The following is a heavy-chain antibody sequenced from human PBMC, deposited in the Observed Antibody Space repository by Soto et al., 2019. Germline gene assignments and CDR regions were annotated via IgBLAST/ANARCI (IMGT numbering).Heavy chain of an antibody. D-gene: IGHD3-16*01. J-gene: IGHJ5*02. CDR2: VHSSGTT. Sequence: PSETLSLTCTVSGGSVVNDNFCCVWIRQPPGKGLEWIGYVHSSGTTNYNPSLKRRVTISVDTSRNQFSLRLSSVTAADTAVYYCARGLTMGQLPSHFDHWGQGTLVTVSS. CDR1: GGSVVNDNFC. V-gene: IGHV4-61*01. CDR3: ARGLTMGQLPSHFDH.